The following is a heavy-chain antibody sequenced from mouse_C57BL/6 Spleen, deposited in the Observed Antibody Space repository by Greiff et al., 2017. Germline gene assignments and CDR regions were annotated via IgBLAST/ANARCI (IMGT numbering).Heavy chain of an antibody. D-gene: IGHD1-1*01. Sequence: EVKLVESGGDLVKPGGSLKLSCAASGFTFSSYGMSWVRQTPDKRLEWVATISSGGSYTYYPDSVKGRFTISRDNAKNTLYLQMIRLKSEDTAMYYCARTTVVATRYFDVWGTGTTVTVSS. V-gene: IGHV5-6*02. CDR1: GFTFSSYG. CDR3: ARTTVVATRYFDV. CDR2: ISSGGSYT. J-gene: IGHJ1*03.